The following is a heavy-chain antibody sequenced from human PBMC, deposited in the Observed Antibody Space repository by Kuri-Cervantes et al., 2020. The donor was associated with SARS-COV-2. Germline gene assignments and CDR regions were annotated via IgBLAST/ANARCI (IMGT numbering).Heavy chain of an antibody. CDR2: IWFDGTNE. Sequence: GESLKISCAASGFTFSSYGMHWVRQAPGKGLEWVAVIWFDGTNEYYTDSVKGRFTISRDNSKNILFLRMSSVRAEDTALYYCARDRGNPKRVLYGMDVWGQGTTVTVSS. V-gene: IGHV3-33*01. CDR3: ARDRGNPKRVLYGMDV. CDR1: GFTFSSYG. J-gene: IGHJ6*01. D-gene: IGHD3-10*01.